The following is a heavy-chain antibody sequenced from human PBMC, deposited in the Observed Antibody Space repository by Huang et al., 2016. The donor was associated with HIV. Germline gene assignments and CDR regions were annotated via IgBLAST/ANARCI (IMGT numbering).Heavy chain of an antibody. CDR3: ARDEWYPLQNWFDV. D-gene: IGHD3-3*01. Sequence: QAQLLQSGPEVKRPGASVKVSCKASGYTFTKYGVNWVGQDPGQGLDWKGWISAYNGNTNYAQKFQCRVTLTTDTSTTTAYMELKNLSPDDTAVYFCARDEWYPLQNWFDVWGQGSLLTVSP. CDR2: ISAYNGNT. J-gene: IGHJ5*02. V-gene: IGHV1-18*01. CDR1: GYTFTKYG.